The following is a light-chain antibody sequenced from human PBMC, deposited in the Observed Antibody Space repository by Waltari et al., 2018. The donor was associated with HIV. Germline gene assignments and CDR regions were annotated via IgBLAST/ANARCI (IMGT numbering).Light chain of an antibody. CDR3: QHSFGT. CDR1: QPLISDY. V-gene: IGKV3-20*01. J-gene: IGKJ4*02. Sequence: EVVLTQSPGTLSLSPGEGATLSCRASQPLISDYLAWYQQKPGQAPSLLVYSASNRAAGVPDRFDGGGFGTDFTLTISRLEPEDSAVYYCQHSFGTFGRGTRVEI. CDR2: SAS.